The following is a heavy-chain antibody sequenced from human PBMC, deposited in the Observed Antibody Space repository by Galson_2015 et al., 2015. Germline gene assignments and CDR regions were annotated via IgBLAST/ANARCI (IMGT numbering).Heavy chain of an antibody. V-gene: IGHV1-2*04. CDR3: ARAQAEILTAGTFAFDI. CDR2: INPNSGGT. CDR1: GYTFTGYY. J-gene: IGHJ3*02. D-gene: IGHD6-13*01. Sequence: SVKVSCKASGYTFTGYYMHWVRQAPGQGLEWMGWINPNSGGTNYAQKFQGWVTMTRDTSISTAYMELSRLRSDDTAVYYCARAQAEILTAGTFAFDIWGQGTMVTVSS.